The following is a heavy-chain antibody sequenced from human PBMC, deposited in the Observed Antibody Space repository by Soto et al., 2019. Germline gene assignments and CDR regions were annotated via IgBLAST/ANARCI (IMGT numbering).Heavy chain of an antibody. CDR3: ARDCGSDLTVPGAVFDY. Sequence: GXSVKVSFKTSNYPFSSYGISWVRQAPGQGLEWMGWISVYNDNTEYAQKLQGRVTMTTDTSTNTAFMELRSLRSDDTAVYYCARDCGSDLTVPGAVFDYWGQGTPVTVSS. V-gene: IGHV1-18*01. J-gene: IGHJ4*02. CDR2: ISVYNDNT. CDR1: NYPFSSYG. D-gene: IGHD2-21*02.